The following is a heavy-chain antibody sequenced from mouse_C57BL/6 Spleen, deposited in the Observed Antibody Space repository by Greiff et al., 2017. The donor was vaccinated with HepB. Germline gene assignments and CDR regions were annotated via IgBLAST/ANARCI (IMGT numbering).Heavy chain of an antibody. CDR1: GYTFTDYY. V-gene: IGHV1-26*01. CDR2: INPNNGGT. CDR3: ARLGTLGLFDY. J-gene: IGHJ2*01. Sequence: EVQLQQSGPELVKPGASVKISCKASGYTFTDYYMNWVKQSHGKSLEWIGDINPNNGGTSYNQKFKGKATLTVDKSSSTAYMELRSRTSEDSAVYYCARLGTLGLFDYWGQGTTLTVSS. D-gene: IGHD2-14*01.